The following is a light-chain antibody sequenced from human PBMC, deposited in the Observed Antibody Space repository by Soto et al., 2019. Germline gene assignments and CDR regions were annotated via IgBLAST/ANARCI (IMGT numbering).Light chain of an antibody. CDR1: QSVSSY. CDR2: DAS. CDR3: QQRSNWPPIT. V-gene: IGKV3-11*01. J-gene: IGKJ5*01. Sequence: EIVLTQSPATLSLSPGERATLSCRASQSVSSYLAWYQQKPGQAPRLLIYDASNRATGIPARFSGSGSGTEFTFTISSLEPEDFAVYYCQQRSNWPPITFGQGTRLEIK.